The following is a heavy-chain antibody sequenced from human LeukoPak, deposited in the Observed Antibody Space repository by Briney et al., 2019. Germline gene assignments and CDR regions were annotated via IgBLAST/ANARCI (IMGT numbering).Heavy chain of an antibody. CDR2: IWFDGTNK. CDR1: GFTFSNYA. Sequence: GGSLRLSCAASGFTFSNYAMHWVRQAPGTGLELVAVIWFDGTNKYYGDSVRGRFTISRDNSKNRLYLQMNSLRAEDTAVYYCAKDRSSSGFSCVDHWGQGTLVTVSS. D-gene: IGHD3-22*01. J-gene: IGHJ4*02. V-gene: IGHV3-33*06. CDR3: AKDRSSSGFSCVDH.